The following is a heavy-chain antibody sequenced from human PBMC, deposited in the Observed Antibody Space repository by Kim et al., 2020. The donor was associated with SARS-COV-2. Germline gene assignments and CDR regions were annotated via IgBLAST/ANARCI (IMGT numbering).Heavy chain of an antibody. CDR2: IYYSGST. CDR3: ARVNFAPEYYFDY. J-gene: IGHJ4*02. V-gene: IGHV4-39*07. CDR1: GGSISSSSYY. Sequence: SETLSLTCTVSGGSISSSSYYWGWIRQPPGKGLEWIGSIYYSGSTYYNPSLKSRVTISVDTSKNQFSLKLSSVTAADTAVYYCARVNFAPEYYFDYWGQGTLVTVPS.